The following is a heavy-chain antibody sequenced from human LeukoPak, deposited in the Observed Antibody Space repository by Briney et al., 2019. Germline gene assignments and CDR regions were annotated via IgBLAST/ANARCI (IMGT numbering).Heavy chain of an antibody. V-gene: IGHV1-2*02. J-gene: IGHJ4*02. CDR1: GYTFTGYY. D-gene: IGHD5-18*01. CDR3: ARYSTIRGYSYGYLTR. CDR2: INPNSGGT. Sequence: GASVKVSCKASGYTFTGYYMHWVRQAPGQGLEWMGWINPNSGGTNYAQKFQGRVTMTRDTSISTAYMELSRLRSDDTAVYYCARYSTIRGYSYGYLTRWGQGTLVTVSS.